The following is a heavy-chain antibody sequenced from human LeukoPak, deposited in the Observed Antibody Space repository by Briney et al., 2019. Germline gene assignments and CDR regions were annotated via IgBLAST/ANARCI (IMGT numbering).Heavy chain of an antibody. CDR2: ITASGAAT. Sequence: GGSLRLSCAASGFTFSSYSMSWVRQATGKGLEGISAITASGAATYIADSVKGRFVISRDNSKNTLYLQMNSLRAEDTAVYFCAKDSLVATSHFDSWGRGTLVTVSS. CDR3: AKDSLVATSHFDS. CDR1: GFTFSSYS. V-gene: IGHV3-23*01. J-gene: IGHJ4*02. D-gene: IGHD5-12*01.